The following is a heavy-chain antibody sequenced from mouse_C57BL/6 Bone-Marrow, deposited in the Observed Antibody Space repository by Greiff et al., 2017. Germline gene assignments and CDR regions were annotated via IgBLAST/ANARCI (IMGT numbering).Heavy chain of an antibody. CDR2: IYPSDSET. J-gene: IGHJ4*01. CDR1: GYTFTSYW. V-gene: IGHV1-61*01. CDR3: ARDYYGSRFYAMDY. Sequence: QVQLQQPGAELVRPGSSVKLSCKASGYTFTSYWMDWVKQRPGQGLEWIGNIYPSDSETHYNQKFKDKATLTVDKSSSTAYMQLSSLTSEDSAVYYCARDYYGSRFYAMDYWGQGTSVTVSS. D-gene: IGHD1-1*01.